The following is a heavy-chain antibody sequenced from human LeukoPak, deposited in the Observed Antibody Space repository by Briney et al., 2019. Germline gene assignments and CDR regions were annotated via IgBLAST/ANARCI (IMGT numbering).Heavy chain of an antibody. CDR1: GYTFTSFS. Sequence: GGSLRLSCAASGYTFTSFSFNWVRQAPGKGLEWVSSINTVATYIYYADSVRGRFTISRDNAKNSVYLQMDSLRAEDTGVYYCARLRRNGDSGGFYYYYDYWGQGTLVTVSS. D-gene: IGHD3-22*01. CDR3: ARLRRNGDSGGFYYYYDY. V-gene: IGHV3-21*01. CDR2: INTVATYI. J-gene: IGHJ4*02.